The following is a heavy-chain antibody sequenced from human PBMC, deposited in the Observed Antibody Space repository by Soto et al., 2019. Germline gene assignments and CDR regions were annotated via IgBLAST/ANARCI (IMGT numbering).Heavy chain of an antibody. CDR2: ISGSGGST. D-gene: IGHD6-19*01. CDR1: GFTFSSYA. V-gene: IGHV3-23*01. J-gene: IGHJ6*02. CDR3: TKGAPGIAVAGTPYYYYGMDV. Sequence: GGSLRLSCAASGFTFSSYAMSWVRQAPGKGLEWVSAISGSGGSTYYADSVKGRFTISRDNSKNTLYLQMNSLRAEDTAVYYCTKGAPGIAVAGTPYYYYGMDVWGQGTTVTVSS.